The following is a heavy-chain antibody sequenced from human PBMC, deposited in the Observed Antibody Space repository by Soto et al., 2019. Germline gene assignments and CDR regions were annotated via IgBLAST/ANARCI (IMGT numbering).Heavy chain of an antibody. CDR2: IYQSGRT. CDR3: AREMTIFGVAPGGGVDV. D-gene: IGHD3-3*01. V-gene: IGHV4-30-2*01. J-gene: IGHJ6*02. Sequence: SETLSLTCAVSGGSINTFDFSWSWIRRPPGRGLEWIGSIYQSGRTYYIPSLKSRVTMSLEKSKNQFSLKINSVAAADTAIYYCAREMTIFGVAPGGGVDVWGQGTTVTVSS. CDR1: GGSINTFDFS.